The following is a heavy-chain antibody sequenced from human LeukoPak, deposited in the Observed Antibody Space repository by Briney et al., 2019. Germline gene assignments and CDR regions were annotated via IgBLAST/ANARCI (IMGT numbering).Heavy chain of an antibody. CDR2: IYYSGST. CDR1: GGSISSYY. Sequence: SETLSLTCTVSGGSISSYYWSWIRQPPGKGLEWIGYIYYSGSTNYNPSLKSRVTISVDTSKNQFSLKLSSVTAADTAVYYCARVSIAARRAMDVWGKGTTVTVSS. D-gene: IGHD6-6*01. V-gene: IGHV4-59*01. J-gene: IGHJ6*03. CDR3: ARVSIAARRAMDV.